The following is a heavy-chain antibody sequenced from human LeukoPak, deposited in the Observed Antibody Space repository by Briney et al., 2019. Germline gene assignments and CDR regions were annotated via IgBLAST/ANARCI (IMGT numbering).Heavy chain of an antibody. V-gene: IGHV4-59*08. CDR2: IYYSGST. CDR1: GGSISSYY. CDR3: ARHKSVIAARVGFDY. D-gene: IGHD6-6*01. Sequence: SETLSLTCTVSGGSISSYYWSWIRQPPGKGLEWIGYIYYSGSTNYNPSLKSRVTISVDTSKNQFSLKLSSVTDADTAVYYCARHKSVIAARVGFDYWGQGTLVTVSS. J-gene: IGHJ4*02.